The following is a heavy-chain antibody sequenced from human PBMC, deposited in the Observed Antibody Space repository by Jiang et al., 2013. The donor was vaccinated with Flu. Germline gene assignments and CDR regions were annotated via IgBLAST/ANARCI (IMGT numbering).Heavy chain of an antibody. CDR3: ASLGYSGGWSDY. CDR1: GGSVSSSGYY. CDR2: VYYSGST. Sequence: ETLSLTCNVSGGSVSSSGYYWGWVRQPPGKGLEWIGSVYYSGSTYYNPSLKSRVTISLDTSKNQFSLKLTSVTAADTAVYYCASLGYSGGWSDYWGQGTLVTVSS. J-gene: IGHJ4*02. V-gene: IGHV4-39*07. D-gene: IGHD6-19*01.